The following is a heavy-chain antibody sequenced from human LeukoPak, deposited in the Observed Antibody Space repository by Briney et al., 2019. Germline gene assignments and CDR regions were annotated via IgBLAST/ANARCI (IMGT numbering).Heavy chain of an antibody. CDR2: IDSNSGGT. CDR3: TRDHWGENY. V-gene: IGHV1-2*02. D-gene: IGHD3-10*01. Sequence: GASVKVSRKASGYTFTGYYIHWVRQAPGQGLEWMGWIDSNSGGTRYAENFQGRVTMTRDTSISTVYMELSGLRSDDTAVYYCTRDHWGENYWGQGTLVTVSP. J-gene: IGHJ4*02. CDR1: GYTFTGYY.